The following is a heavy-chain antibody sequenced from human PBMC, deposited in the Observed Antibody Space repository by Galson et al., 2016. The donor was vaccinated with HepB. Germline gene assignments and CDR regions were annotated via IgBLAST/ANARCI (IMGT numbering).Heavy chain of an antibody. Sequence: SLRLSCAASGFAISSYSMNWVRQAPGKGLEWVSYISTSSSTIHYADSVKGRFTVSRDNAKNSVFLRMNSLRDEDTAVYYCARAQINPRRSYGEGLFDYWGQGTLVTVSS. D-gene: IGHD4-17*01. CDR1: GFAISSYS. CDR2: ISTSSSTI. V-gene: IGHV3-48*02. J-gene: IGHJ4*02. CDR3: ARAQINPRRSYGEGLFDY.